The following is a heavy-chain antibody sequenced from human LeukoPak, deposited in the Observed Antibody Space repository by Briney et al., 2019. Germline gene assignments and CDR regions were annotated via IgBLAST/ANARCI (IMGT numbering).Heavy chain of an antibody. Sequence: ETLSLTCTVSGYSISSGYYWGWIRQPPGKGLEWVGRIRSKANSFATVYAASVKGRFTISRDDSKNTAYLQMNSLKTEDTAVYYCTRRYCSGGSCYADVWGKGTTVTVSS. V-gene: IGHV3-73*01. CDR2: IRSKANSFAT. CDR1: GYSISSGYY. D-gene: IGHD2-15*01. CDR3: TRRYCSGGSCYADV. J-gene: IGHJ6*04.